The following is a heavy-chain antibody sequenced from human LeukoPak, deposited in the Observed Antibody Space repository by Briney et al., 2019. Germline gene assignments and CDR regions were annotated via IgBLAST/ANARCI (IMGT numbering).Heavy chain of an antibody. V-gene: IGHV3-7*04. CDR3: ARVFGLVTTDYYMDV. D-gene: IGHD3/OR15-3a*01. CDR2: IKQDGSEK. J-gene: IGHJ6*03. CDR1: GFTFSSYW. Sequence: GGSLRLSCAASGFTFSSYWMSWVRQAPGKGLEWVANIKQDGSEKYYVDSVKGRFTISRDNAKNSLYLQMNSLRAEDTAVYYCARVFGLVTTDYYMDVWGKGTTVTISS.